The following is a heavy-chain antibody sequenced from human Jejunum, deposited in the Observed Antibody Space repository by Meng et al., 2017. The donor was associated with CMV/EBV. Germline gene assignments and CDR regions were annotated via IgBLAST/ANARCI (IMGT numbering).Heavy chain of an antibody. Sequence: FSSYEMKWVRQAPGKGLEWIAYISSRDFTVHYADSVKGRFTISRDNAETSLYLQMNSLRIEDTAIYYCARVQYYDFWSGPGLAMDVWGQGTLVTVSS. D-gene: IGHD3-3*01. V-gene: IGHV3-48*03. CDR3: ARVQYYDFWSGPGLAMDV. CDR1: FSSYE. J-gene: IGHJ6*02. CDR2: ISSRDFTV.